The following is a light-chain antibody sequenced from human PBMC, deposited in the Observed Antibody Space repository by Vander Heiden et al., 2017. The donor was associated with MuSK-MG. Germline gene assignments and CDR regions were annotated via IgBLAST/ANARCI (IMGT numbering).Light chain of an antibody. CDR3: QQRSNGPPIT. CDR2: DAS. V-gene: IGKV3-11*01. Sequence: EIVLTQSPATLSMSPGETATLSCRASQSVFSYLAWYQQKPGQAPRLLIYDASNRAAGIPARFSGSGSGTDFTLTISSLEPEDFAVYYCQQRSNGPPITFGQGTRLEIK. CDR1: QSVFSY. J-gene: IGKJ5*01.